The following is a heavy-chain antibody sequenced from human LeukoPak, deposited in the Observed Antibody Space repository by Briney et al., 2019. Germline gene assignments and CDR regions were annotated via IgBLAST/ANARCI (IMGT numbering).Heavy chain of an antibody. CDR2: IWYDGSNK. V-gene: IGHV3-33*01. J-gene: IGHJ4*02. Sequence: GGSLRLSCAASGFTFSSYGMHWVRQAPGKGLEWVAVIWYDGSNKYYADSVKGRFTISRDNSKNTLYLQMNSLRAEDTAVYYCARDAPRTVAGEYYFDYWGQGTLVTVSS. D-gene: IGHD6-19*01. CDR3: ARDAPRTVAGEYYFDY. CDR1: GFTFSSYG.